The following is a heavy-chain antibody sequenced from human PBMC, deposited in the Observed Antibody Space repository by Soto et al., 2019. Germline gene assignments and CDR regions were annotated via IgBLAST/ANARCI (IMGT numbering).Heavy chain of an antibody. V-gene: IGHV4-34*01. D-gene: IGHD6-19*01. J-gene: IGHJ4*02. Sequence: SETLSLTCAVYGGSFSGYYWSWIRQPPGKGLEWIGEINHSGSTNYNPSLKSRVTISVDTSKNQFSLKLSSVTAADTAVYYCARGETGSSGWHRPYYFDYWGQRTLVTVSS. CDR2: INHSGST. CDR1: GGSFSGYY. CDR3: ARGETGSSGWHRPYYFDY.